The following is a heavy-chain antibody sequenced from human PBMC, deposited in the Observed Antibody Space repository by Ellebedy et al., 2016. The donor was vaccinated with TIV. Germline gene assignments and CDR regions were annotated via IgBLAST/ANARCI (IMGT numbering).Heavy chain of an antibody. CDR1: GDSISTPYYY. CDR2: LYYSGST. D-gene: IGHD6-13*01. V-gene: IGHV4-39*01. J-gene: IGHJ5*02. CDR3: ARHVAAADINWFDP. Sequence: MPSETLSLTCTVSGDSISTPYYYWGWIRQPPGKRLEWIGRLYYSGSTYYNPSLKSRVTISVDTSKNQFSLKLNSVTAADTAVYYCARHVAAADINWFDPWGQGTLVTVSS.